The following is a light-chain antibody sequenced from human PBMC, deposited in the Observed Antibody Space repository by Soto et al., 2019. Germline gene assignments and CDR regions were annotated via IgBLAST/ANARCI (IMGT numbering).Light chain of an antibody. CDR1: QSIGNW. Sequence: DILMTQSPSTLSASLGERVTITCRASQSIGNWLAWYQQKPGKAPKLLIYKASSLESGVPSRFSGSGSGKEFTLTISSLQPDDFATYYCQQYNGTFGQGTRLEIK. V-gene: IGKV1-5*03. CDR3: QQYNGT. J-gene: IGKJ5*01. CDR2: KAS.